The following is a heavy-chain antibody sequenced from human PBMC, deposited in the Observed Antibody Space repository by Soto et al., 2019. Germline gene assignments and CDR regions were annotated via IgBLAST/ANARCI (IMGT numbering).Heavy chain of an antibody. Sequence: SETLSLTCTVSGGSISSGGYYWIWIRQHPGKGLEWIGYIYYSGSTYYNPSLKSRVTISVDTSKNQFSLKLSSVTAADTAVYNCARELNNYYYYGMDVWGQGTTVTVSS. CDR2: IYYSGST. CDR1: GGSISSGGYY. V-gene: IGHV4-31*03. J-gene: IGHJ6*02. CDR3: ARELNNYYYYGMDV.